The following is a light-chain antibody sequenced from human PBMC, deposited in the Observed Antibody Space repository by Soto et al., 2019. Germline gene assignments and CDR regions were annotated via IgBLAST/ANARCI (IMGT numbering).Light chain of an antibody. Sequence: EIVMTHSPATLSVSPCERATLSFNASQSVSSNLAWYQQKPGQAPRLLIYGASTRATGIPARFSGSGSGTEFTLTISNLQSEDFAVYYCQQYNNWPPWTFGQGTKVDIK. CDR2: GAS. J-gene: IGKJ1*01. CDR3: QQYNNWPPWT. V-gene: IGKV3-15*01. CDR1: QSVSSN.